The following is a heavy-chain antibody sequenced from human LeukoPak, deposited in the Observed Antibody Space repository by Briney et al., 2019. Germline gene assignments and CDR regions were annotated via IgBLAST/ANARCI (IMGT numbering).Heavy chain of an antibody. CDR2: ISGSGGST. V-gene: IGHV3-23*01. CDR1: GFTFSSYA. Sequence: GASLRLSCAASGFTFSSYAMSRVRQAPGKGLEWVSAISGSGGSTYYADSVKGRFTISRDNSKNTLYLQMNSLRAEDTAVYYCAKQDSSGYYYALFDYWGQGTLVTVSS. D-gene: IGHD3-22*01. J-gene: IGHJ4*02. CDR3: AKQDSSGYYYALFDY.